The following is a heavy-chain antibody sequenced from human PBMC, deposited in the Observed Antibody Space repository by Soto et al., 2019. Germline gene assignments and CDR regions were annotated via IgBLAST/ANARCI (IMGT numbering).Heavy chain of an antibody. CDR1: GGTFRTTA. J-gene: IGHJ6*02. CDR3: ARGGLVITDFYYGLDV. V-gene: IGHV1-69*01. Sequence: QVHLVQSGAEVKKPGSSVKVFCKTSGGTFRTTAISWVRQAPGQGLEWMGEITPIFGTPDYAQKFQGRITITADESTSTVYMDLSSLRSEDTAVYYCARGGLVITDFYYGLDVWGPGTTVTVSS. CDR2: ITPIFGTP. D-gene: IGHD3-9*01.